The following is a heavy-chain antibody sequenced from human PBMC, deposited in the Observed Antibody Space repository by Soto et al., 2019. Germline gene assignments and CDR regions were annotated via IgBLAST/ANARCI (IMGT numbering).Heavy chain of an antibody. CDR3: ARHQGLVITGTPGYFDY. J-gene: IGHJ4*02. Sequence: SETLSLTCTVSGGSISSSSYYWGWIRQPPGKGLEWIGSIYYSGSTYYNPSLKSRVTISVDTSKNQFSLKLSSVTAADTAVYYCARHQGLVITGTPGYFDYWGQGTLVTVSS. CDR2: IYYSGST. D-gene: IGHD1-7*01. V-gene: IGHV4-39*01. CDR1: GGSISSSSYY.